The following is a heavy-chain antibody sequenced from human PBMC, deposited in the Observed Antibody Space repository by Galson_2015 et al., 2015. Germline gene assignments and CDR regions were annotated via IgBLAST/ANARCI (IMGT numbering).Heavy chain of an antibody. D-gene: IGHD5-24*01. J-gene: IGHJ4*02. CDR2: IYYSGST. Sequence: ETLSLTCTVSGGSISSYYWSWIRQPPGKGLEWIGYIYYSGSTNYNPSLKSRVTISVDTSKNQFSLKLSSVTAADTAVYYCARGGAWLQSFFDYWGQGTLVAVSS. CDR3: ARGGAWLQSFFDY. V-gene: IGHV4-59*01. CDR1: GGSISSYY.